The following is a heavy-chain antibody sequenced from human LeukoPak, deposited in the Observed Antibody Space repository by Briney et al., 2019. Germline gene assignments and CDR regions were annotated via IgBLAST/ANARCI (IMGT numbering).Heavy chain of an antibody. Sequence: SETLSLTCTVSGGSISSGGYCWSWIRQHPGKGLEWIGYIYYSGSTYYNPSLKSRVTISVDTSKNQFSLKLSSVTAADTAVYYCARDVSGYGATYAFDIWGQGTMVTVSS. CDR3: ARDVSGYGATYAFDI. CDR1: GGSISSGGYC. D-gene: IGHD6-13*01. CDR2: IYYSGST. V-gene: IGHV4-31*03. J-gene: IGHJ3*02.